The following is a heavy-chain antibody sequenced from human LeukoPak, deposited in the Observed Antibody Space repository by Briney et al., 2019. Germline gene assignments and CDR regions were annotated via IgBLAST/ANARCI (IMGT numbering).Heavy chain of an antibody. CDR2: ISGSGGST. J-gene: IGHJ4*02. D-gene: IGHD3-10*01. V-gene: IGHV3-23*01. CDR1: GFTFSSYA. CDR3: ANPVWGVVLY. Sequence: PGGSLRLSCAASGFTFSSYAMSWVRQAPGKGLEWVSAISGSGGSTYYADSVKGRFTISRDNSKTTLYLQMNGLRAEDTAVYYCANPVWGVVLYWGQGTLVTVSS.